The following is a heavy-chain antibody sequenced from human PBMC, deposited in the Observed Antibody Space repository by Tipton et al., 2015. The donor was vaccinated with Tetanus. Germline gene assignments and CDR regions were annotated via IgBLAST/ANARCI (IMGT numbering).Heavy chain of an antibody. J-gene: IGHJ4*02. CDR3: ASYGDSPY. CDR1: GYSISSGYY. CDR2: IYHSGST. V-gene: IGHV4-38-2*01. D-gene: IGHD4-17*01. Sequence: LRLSCAVSGYSISSGYYWGWIRQPPGKGLEWIGSIYHSGSTYYNPSLKSRVTISVDTPKNRFSLKLSSVTAADTAVYYCASYGDSPYWGQGTLVPVSS.